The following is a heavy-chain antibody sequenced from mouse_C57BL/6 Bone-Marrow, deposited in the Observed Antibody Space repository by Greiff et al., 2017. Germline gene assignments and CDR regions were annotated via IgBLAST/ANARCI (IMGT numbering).Heavy chain of an antibody. CDR2: IYPGSGST. CDR1: GYTFTSYW. Sequence: QVQLQQPGAELVKPGASVKMSCKASGYTFTSYWITWVKQRPGQGLEWIGDIYPGSGSTNYNEKFKSKATLTVDTSSSTAYMQLSSLTSEDSAVYYCARAKHYYGSRRGYFDVWGTGTTVTVSS. CDR3: ARAKHYYGSRRGYFDV. D-gene: IGHD1-1*01. J-gene: IGHJ1*03. V-gene: IGHV1-55*01.